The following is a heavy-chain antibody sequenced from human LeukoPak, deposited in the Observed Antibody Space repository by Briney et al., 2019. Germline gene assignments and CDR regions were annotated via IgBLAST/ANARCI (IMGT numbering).Heavy chain of an antibody. Sequence: PGGSLRLSCAASGFTVSSNYMSWVRQAAGKGLECVSVIYSGGSTYYADFVKGRFTISRDNSKNTLYLQMNSLRAEDTAVYYCARVRYGDYRDYYYYYMDVWGKGTTVTVSS. V-gene: IGHV3-53*01. CDR2: IYSGGST. J-gene: IGHJ6*03. D-gene: IGHD4-17*01. CDR3: ARVRYGDYRDYYYYYMDV. CDR1: GFTVSSNY.